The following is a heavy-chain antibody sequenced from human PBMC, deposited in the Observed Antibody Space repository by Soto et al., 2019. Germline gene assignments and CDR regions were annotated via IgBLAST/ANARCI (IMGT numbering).Heavy chain of an antibody. J-gene: IGHJ4*02. Sequence: GGSLRLSCAASGFTFSSYAMHWVRQAPGKGLEWVAVISYDGSNKYYADSVKGRFTISRDNSKNTLYLQMNSLRAEGTAVYYCARDSTPYSSGWFDYWGQGTLVTVSS. CDR1: GFTFSSYA. V-gene: IGHV3-30-3*01. D-gene: IGHD6-19*01. CDR2: ISYDGSNK. CDR3: ARDSTPYSSGWFDY.